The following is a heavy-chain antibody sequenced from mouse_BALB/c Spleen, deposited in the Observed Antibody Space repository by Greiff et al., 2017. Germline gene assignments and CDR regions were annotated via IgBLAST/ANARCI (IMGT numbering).Heavy chain of an antibody. CDR2: ISYSGST. D-gene: IGHD2-1*01. Sequence: EVKLQESGPSLVKPSQTLSLTCSVTGDSITSGYWNWIRKFPGNKLEYMGYISYSGSTYYNPSLKSRISITRDTSKNQYYLQLNSVTTEDTATYYCARYYGNYPAWFAYWGQGTLVTVSA. CDR3: ARYYGNYPAWFAY. V-gene: IGHV3-8*02. J-gene: IGHJ3*01. CDR1: GDSITSGY.